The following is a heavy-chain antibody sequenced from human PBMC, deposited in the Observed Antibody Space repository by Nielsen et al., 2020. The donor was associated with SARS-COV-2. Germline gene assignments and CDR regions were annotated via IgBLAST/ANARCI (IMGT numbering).Heavy chain of an antibody. CDR3: ARGGFYSDGSGFSFFEY. V-gene: IGHV1-69*13. J-gene: IGHJ4*02. CDR1: GGAFTSYA. D-gene: IGHD3-22*01. CDR2: IIPIFDRT. Sequence: SVKVSCKASGGAFTSYAFSWVRQAPGQGLEWMGGIIPIFDRTHSAQKFQGRVTLIADEPTSTVYMELSSLRPEDSAIYFCARGGFYSDGSGFSFFEYWGRGTQVTVST.